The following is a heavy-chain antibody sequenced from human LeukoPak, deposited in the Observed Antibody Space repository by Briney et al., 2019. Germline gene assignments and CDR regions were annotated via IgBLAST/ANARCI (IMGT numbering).Heavy chain of an antibody. J-gene: IGHJ6*02. Sequence: PGGSLRLSCAASGFTFSSSGMHWVRQAPGKGLEWVAVIWYDGNNKYYTDSVKGRFTISRDNSKNTLYLQMNSLRAEDTAVYYCARASGYCSSTSCYYYYGMDVWGQGTTVTVSS. CDR2: IWYDGNNK. D-gene: IGHD2-2*01. V-gene: IGHV3-33*01. CDR3: ARASGYCSSTSCYYYYGMDV. CDR1: GFTFSSSG.